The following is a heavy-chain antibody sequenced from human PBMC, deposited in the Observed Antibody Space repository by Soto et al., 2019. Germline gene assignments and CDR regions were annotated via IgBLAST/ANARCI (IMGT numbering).Heavy chain of an antibody. CDR1: GFTFSSHW. CDR3: ARGTAGSGTANDC. J-gene: IGHJ4*02. Sequence: EVQLVESGGDLVEPGGSLGLSCEASGFTFSSHWMVWVRQAPGKGLVWVSRINGDGSMPSYSNSVKGRFTISSDNSKKTVKFQMNSLRVEDTAVYYCARGTAGSGTANDCCGRGILVTVSS. CDR2: INGDGSMP. D-gene: IGHD6-19*01. V-gene: IGHV3-74*01.